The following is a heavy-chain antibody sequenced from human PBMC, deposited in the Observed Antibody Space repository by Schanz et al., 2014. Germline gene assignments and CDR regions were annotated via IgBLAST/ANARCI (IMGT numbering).Heavy chain of an antibody. V-gene: IGHV1-2*06. D-gene: IGHD7-27*01. CDR3: AKDRVTGHSASD. CDR1: GYTFTGYY. Sequence: QVQLVQSEPELKEPGASVKVSCQASGYTFTGYYIHWVRQAPGQGLEWMGRIYPKSGGTIFAQKFQGRVTMTRDTSISTAYVELRRLRSDDTAVYYCAKDRVTGHSASDWGQGTLLTVSS. CDR2: IYPKSGGT. J-gene: IGHJ4*02.